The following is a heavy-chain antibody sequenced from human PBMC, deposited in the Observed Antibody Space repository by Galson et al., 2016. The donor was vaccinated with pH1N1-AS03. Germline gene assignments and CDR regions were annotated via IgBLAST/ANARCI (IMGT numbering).Heavy chain of an antibody. CDR2: ININDGVT. Sequence: SVKVSCKASGYIFSDYYMHWVRQAPGQGLEWMAWININDGVTNYAQKFHGRVTMSRDTSISTAYMELSRLGSDDTAVYYCARGLKSMLRGVIDNYYGMDVWGQGALVTVSS. V-gene: IGHV1-2*02. CDR3: ARGLKSMLRGVIDNYYGMDV. CDR1: GYIFSDYY. J-gene: IGHJ6*02. D-gene: IGHD3-10*01.